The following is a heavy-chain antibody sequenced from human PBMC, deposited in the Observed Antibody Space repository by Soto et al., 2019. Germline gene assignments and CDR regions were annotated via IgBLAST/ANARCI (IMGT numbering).Heavy chain of an antibody. J-gene: IGHJ6*02. CDR3: TTALPGMSGVYYYYGMDV. CDR1: GFTFSNAW. D-gene: IGHD1-26*01. CDR2: IKSKTDGGTT. V-gene: IGHV3-15*07. Sequence: PGGSLILSCAASGFTFSNAWMNWVRQAPGKGLEWVGRIKSKTDGGTTDYAAPVKGRFTISRDDSKNTLYLQMNSLKTEDTAVYYCTTALPGMSGVYYYYGMDVWGQGTTVTVSS.